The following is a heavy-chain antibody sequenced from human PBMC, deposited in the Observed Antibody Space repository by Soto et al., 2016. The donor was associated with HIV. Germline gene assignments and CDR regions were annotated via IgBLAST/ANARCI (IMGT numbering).Heavy chain of an antibody. J-gene: IGHJ4*02. CDR1: GYTFTSHA. CDR2: ISPYNGRT. Sequence: QIQLVQSGGEVKKPGASVKVSCKTSGYTFTSHAITWVRQAPGQGLEWMGWISPYNGRTTYAQRLQGRLTMTTDTSTTTAYMELRSLRSDDTAVYYCARDLRKSAVALYFDYWGQGTLVTVSS. D-gene: IGHD6-19*01. V-gene: IGHV1-18*01. CDR3: ARDLRKSAVALYFDY.